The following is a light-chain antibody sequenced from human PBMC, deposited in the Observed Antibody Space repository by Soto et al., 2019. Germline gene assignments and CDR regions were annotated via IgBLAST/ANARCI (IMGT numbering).Light chain of an antibody. J-gene: IGKJ5*01. CDR2: GAS. V-gene: IGKV3D-20*02. CDR1: QSVSSSY. Sequence: EIVLTQSPGTLSLSPGERATLSCRASQSVSSSYLAWYQQKPGQAPRLLIYGASSRATGIPARFSGSGSGTNFSLTIISLEHEDYVVYYCQQRSNWPMSTFGQGTRLEIK. CDR3: QQRSNWPMST.